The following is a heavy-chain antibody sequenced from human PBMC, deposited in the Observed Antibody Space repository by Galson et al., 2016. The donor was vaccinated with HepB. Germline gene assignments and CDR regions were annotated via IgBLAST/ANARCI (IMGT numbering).Heavy chain of an antibody. CDR2: IYYSGST. CDR1: GGSISSSNYY. J-gene: IGHJ4*02. D-gene: IGHD6-13*01. Sequence: LSLTCIVSGGSISSSNYYWGWIRQPPGKGLAWIGSIYYSGSTYYNPSLKSRVTISIDTSENQFSLRLSSVTDAATAVYFCARGRQRRTRGSWGSYDSWGQGMLVTVSS. CDR3: ARGRQRRTRGSWGSYDS. V-gene: IGHV4-39*07.